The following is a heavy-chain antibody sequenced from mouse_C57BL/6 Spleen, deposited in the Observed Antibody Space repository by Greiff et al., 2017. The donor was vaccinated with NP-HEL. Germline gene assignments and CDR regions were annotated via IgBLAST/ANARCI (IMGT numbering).Heavy chain of an antibody. CDR1: GYTFTSYW. V-gene: IGHV1-64*01. CDR2: IHPNSGST. J-gene: IGHJ2*01. CDR3: ARPDGAGYFDY. Sequence: VKLQQPGAELVKPGASVKLSCKASGYTFTSYWMHWVKQRPGQGLEWIGMIHPNSGSTNYNEKFKSKATLTVDKSSSTAYMQLSSLTSEDSAVYYCARPDGAGYFDYWGQGTTLTVSS.